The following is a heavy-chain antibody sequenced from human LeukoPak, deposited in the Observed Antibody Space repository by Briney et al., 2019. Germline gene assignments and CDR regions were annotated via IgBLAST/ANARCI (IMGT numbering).Heavy chain of an antibody. Sequence: SETLSLTCTVSGGSISSSSYYWGWIRQPPGKGLEWIGSIYYSGSTYYNPSLKSRVTISVDTSKNQFSLKLSSVTAADTAVYYCARGGGSSGYYHFDYWGQGTLVTVSS. D-gene: IGHD3-22*01. J-gene: IGHJ4*02. CDR2: IYYSGST. V-gene: IGHV4-39*01. CDR1: GGSISSSSYY. CDR3: ARGGGSSGYYHFDY.